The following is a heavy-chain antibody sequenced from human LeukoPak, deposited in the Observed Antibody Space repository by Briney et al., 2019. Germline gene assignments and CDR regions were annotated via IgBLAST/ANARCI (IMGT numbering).Heavy chain of an antibody. D-gene: IGHD6-13*01. J-gene: IGHJ4*02. CDR2: VVPDDGEA. Sequence: ASVKVSCKVCVYTLTQLSMHWVRQTPPRGLDWMGVVVPDDGEAIFAQKSQGRVTMTEYTPTNTTYMWLSSLRSEDSAVYYCATDNNLAGYSPKYWGQGTLVSVSS. V-gene: IGHV1-24*01. CDR3: ATDNNLAGYSPKY. CDR1: VYTLTQLS.